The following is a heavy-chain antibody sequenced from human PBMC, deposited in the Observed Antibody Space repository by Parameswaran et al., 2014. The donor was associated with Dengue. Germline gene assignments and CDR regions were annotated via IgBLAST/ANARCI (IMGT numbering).Heavy chain of an antibody. CDR3: ARSRITVTKSDAFDI. D-gene: IGHD4-17*01. V-gene: IGHV1-2*02. J-gene: IGHJ3*02. CDR2: INPNSGGT. Sequence: WVRQAPGQGLEWMGWINPNSGGTNYAQKFQGRVTMTRDTSISTAYMELSRLRSDDTAVYYCARSRITVTKSDAFDIWGQGTMVTVSS.